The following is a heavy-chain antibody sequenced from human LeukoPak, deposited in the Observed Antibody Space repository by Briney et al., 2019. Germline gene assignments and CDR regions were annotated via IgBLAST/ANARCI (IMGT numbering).Heavy chain of an antibody. CDR2: ISGSGGTT. CDR1: GGSFSGYY. Sequence: ETLSLTCAVYGGSFSGYYWSWVRQAPGKGLEWVSAISGSGGTTYYADSVKGRFTISRDNSKNTVYLQMNSLRAEDTAVYYCAKEMLGYSSSSLDYWGQGTLVTVSS. CDR3: AKEMLGYSSSSLDY. V-gene: IGHV3-23*01. J-gene: IGHJ4*02. D-gene: IGHD6-13*01.